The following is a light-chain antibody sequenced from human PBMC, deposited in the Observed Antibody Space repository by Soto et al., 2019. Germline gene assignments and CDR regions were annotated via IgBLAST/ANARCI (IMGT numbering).Light chain of an antibody. V-gene: IGLV9-49*01. Sequence: QAVVTQPPSASASLGASVTLTCTLSSGYSNYKVDWYQQRPGKGPRFVMRVGTGGIVGSKGDGIPDRFSVLGSGLNRYLTIKNIQEEDESDYHCGADHGSGSNFLVVFGGGTKLTDL. CDR3: GADHGSGSNFLVV. CDR1: SGYSNYK. J-gene: IGLJ2*01. CDR2: VGTGGIVG.